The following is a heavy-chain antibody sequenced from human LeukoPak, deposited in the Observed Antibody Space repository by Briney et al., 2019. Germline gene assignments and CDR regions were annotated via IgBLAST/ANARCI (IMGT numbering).Heavy chain of an antibody. J-gene: IGHJ4*02. Sequence: GGSLRLSCAASGFTFSNAWMSWVRQAPGKGLEWVSAISGSGGSTYYADSVKGRFTISRDNSKNTLYLQMNSLRAEDTAVYYCAKGPLYSYGLDYWGQGTLVTVSS. CDR2: ISGSGGST. V-gene: IGHV3-23*01. CDR1: GFTFSNAW. CDR3: AKGPLYSYGLDY. D-gene: IGHD5-18*01.